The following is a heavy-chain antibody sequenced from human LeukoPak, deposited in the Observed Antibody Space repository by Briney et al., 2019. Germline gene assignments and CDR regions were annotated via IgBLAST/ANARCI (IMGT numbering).Heavy chain of an antibody. Sequence: SETLSLTCAVHGGSFSGYYWSWIRQPPGKGLEWIGEINHSGSTNYNPSLKSRVTISVDTSKNQFSLKLSSVTAADTAVYYCARHDSRPDYWGQGTLVTVSS. J-gene: IGHJ4*02. V-gene: IGHV4-34*01. CDR1: GGSFSGYY. D-gene: IGHD3-22*01. CDR2: INHSGST. CDR3: ARHDSRPDY.